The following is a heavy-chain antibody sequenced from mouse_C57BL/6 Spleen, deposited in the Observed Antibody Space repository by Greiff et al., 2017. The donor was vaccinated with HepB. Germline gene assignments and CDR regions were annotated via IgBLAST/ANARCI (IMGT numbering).Heavy chain of an antibody. CDR3: ARHTGTNYFDY. J-gene: IGHJ2*01. V-gene: IGHV5-12*01. Sequence: EVQLQESGGGLVQPGGSLKLSCAASGFTFSDYYMYWVRQTPEKRLEWVAYISNGGGSTYYPDTVKGRFTISRDNAKNTLYLQMSRLKSEDTAMYYCARHTGTNYFDYWGQGTTLTVSS. CDR1: GFTFSDYY. D-gene: IGHD4-1*01. CDR2: ISNGGGST.